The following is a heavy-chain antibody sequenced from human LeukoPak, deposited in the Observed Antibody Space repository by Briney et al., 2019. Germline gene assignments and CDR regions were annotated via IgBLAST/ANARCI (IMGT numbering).Heavy chain of an antibody. CDR1: GGSISSSSYY. Sequence: SETLSLTCTVSGGSISSSSYYWGWIRQAPGKGLEWIGDIHYSGTTNYTPSLKSRVTISVDTSKNQFSLKLSSVTAADTAVYYCARRAVGFDYWGQGTLIIVSS. V-gene: IGHV4-39*01. D-gene: IGHD6-19*01. CDR3: ARRAVGFDY. J-gene: IGHJ4*02. CDR2: IHYSGTT.